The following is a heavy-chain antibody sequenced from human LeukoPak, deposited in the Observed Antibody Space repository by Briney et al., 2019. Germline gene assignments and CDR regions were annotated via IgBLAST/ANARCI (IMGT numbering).Heavy chain of an antibody. CDR2: INHSGST. CDR3: ASRRSGWYSDY. CDR1: GGSFSGYY. J-gene: IGHJ4*02. V-gene: IGHV4-34*01. D-gene: IGHD6-19*01. Sequence: SETLSLTCAVYGGSFSGYYWSWIRQPPGKGLEWIGEINHSGSTNYNPSLKSRVTISVDTSKNQFSLKLSSVTAADTAVYYCASRRSGWYSDYWGQGTLVTVSS.